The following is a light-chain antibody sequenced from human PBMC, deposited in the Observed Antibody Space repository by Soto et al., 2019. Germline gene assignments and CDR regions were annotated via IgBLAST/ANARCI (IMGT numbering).Light chain of an antibody. CDR1: QSIRSHY. CDR3: QQYGSSPRT. J-gene: IGKJ1*01. CDR2: GAH. V-gene: IGKV3-20*01. Sequence: EIVLTQSPGTLSLSPGERATLSCRASQSIRSHYLAWYQQKPGQAPRLLISGAHNRATGIPDKFNGSGSGTDFTLTISRLEPEDFAMYYCQQYGSSPRTFGQGTTGDIK.